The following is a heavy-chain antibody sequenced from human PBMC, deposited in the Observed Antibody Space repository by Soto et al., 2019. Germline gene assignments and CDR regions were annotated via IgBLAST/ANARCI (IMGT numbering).Heavy chain of an antibody. V-gene: IGHV4-38-2*01. J-gene: IGHJ6*02. D-gene: IGHD6-13*01. CDR3: ARLAPIAAADGMDV. CDR2: IYHSGST. Sequence: DTLSLTCAVSGYSISSGYYWGWIRQSPGKGLEWIGSIYHSGSTYYNPSLKSRVIISVDTSKNQFSLKLSSVTAADTAVYYCARLAPIAAADGMDVWGQGTTVTVSS. CDR1: GYSISSGYY.